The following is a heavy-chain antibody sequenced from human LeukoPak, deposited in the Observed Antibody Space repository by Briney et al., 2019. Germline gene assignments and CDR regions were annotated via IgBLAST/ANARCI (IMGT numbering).Heavy chain of an antibody. V-gene: IGHV3-11*04. CDR2: ISSGSRTT. CDR3: ARAVTTVTLFDL. CDR1: GFTFSDYY. J-gene: IGHJ4*02. D-gene: IGHD4-17*01. Sequence: GGSLRLSCAASGFTFSDYYMGWIRQAPGQGLEWISYISSGSRTTYYADSVKGRLTISRDNANNLLYLQMNSLTAEDTAVYYCARAVTTVTLFDLWGQGTLVTISS.